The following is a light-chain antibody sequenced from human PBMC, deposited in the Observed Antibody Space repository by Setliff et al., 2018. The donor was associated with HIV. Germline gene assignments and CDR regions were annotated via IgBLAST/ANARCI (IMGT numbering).Light chain of an antibody. Sequence: QSVLTQPPSGSGAPGQRVTISCTGSSSNIGAHYDVHWYQQLPGTAPKLLIYGNSNRPSGVPDRFSGSKSGNSASLAITGLQAEDEADYYCQSYDSRLSGYVFGTGTKVTVL. CDR2: GNS. J-gene: IGLJ1*01. CDR3: QSYDSRLSGYV. V-gene: IGLV1-40*01. CDR1: SSNIGAHYD.